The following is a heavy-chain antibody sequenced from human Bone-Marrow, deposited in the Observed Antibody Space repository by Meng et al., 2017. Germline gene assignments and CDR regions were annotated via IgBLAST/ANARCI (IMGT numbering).Heavy chain of an antibody. CDR2: ISYDGSNK. V-gene: IGHV3-30*04. CDR3: ARGAYYGSGSYECFDY. Sequence: GESLKISCAASGFTFSSYAMHWVRQAPGKGLEWVAVISYDGSNKYYADSVKGRFTISRDNSKNTLYLQMNSLRAEETAVYYCARGAYYGSGSYECFDYWGQGTLVTVSS. D-gene: IGHD3-10*01. CDR1: GFTFSSYA. J-gene: IGHJ4*02.